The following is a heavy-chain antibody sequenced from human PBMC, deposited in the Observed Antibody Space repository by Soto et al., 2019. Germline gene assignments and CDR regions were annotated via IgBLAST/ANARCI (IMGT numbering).Heavy chain of an antibody. J-gene: IGHJ5*01. V-gene: IGHV4-34*01. D-gene: IGHD3-22*01. Sequence: SETLSLTCAVYGGSFSGHSWTWIRQSPGKGLEWIGDINHSGRVKYSPSLKSRVTISLDTSKNQFSLTLSAVTAADTAMYYCSTRAYDTNGYYRFDPWGQGTLVTVSS. CDR3: STRAYDTNGYYRFDP. CDR1: GGSFSGHS. CDR2: INHSGRV.